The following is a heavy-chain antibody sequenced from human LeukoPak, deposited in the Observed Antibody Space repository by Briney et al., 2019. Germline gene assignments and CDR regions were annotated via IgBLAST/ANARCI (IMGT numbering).Heavy chain of an antibody. V-gene: IGHV3-30*18. CDR3: AKDAHLAAAGTSFDY. J-gene: IGHJ4*02. Sequence: GRSLRLSCAASGFTFSSYGMHWVRQAPGKGLEWVAVISYDGSNKYYADSVEGRFTISRDNSKNTLYLQMNSLRAEDTAVYYCAKDAHLAAAGTSFDYWGQGTLVTVSS. D-gene: IGHD6-13*01. CDR2: ISYDGSNK. CDR1: GFTFSSYG.